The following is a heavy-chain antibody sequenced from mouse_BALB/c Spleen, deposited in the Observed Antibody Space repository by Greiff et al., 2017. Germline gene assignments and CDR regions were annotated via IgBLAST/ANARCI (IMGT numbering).Heavy chain of an antibody. Sequence: EVQGVESGGDLVKPGGSLKLSCAASGFTFSSYGMSWVRQTPDKRLEWVATISSGGSYTYYPDSVKGRFTISRDNAKNTLYLQMSSLKSEDTAMYYCARTTMVTHYAMDYWGQGTSVTVSS. CDR3: ARTTMVTHYAMDY. D-gene: IGHD2-1*01. J-gene: IGHJ4*01. CDR1: GFTFSSYG. CDR2: ISSGGSYT. V-gene: IGHV5-6*01.